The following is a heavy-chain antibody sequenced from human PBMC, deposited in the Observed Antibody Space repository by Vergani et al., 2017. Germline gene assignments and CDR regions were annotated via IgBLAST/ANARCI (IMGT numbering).Heavy chain of an antibody. V-gene: IGHV3-7*01. D-gene: IGHD1-1*01. CDR2: IKQDGSEK. CDR1: GFTFSSYW. Sequence: EVQLVESGGGLVQPGGSLRLSCAASGFTFSSYWMSWVRQAPGKGLEWVANIKQDGSEKYYVDSVKGRFTISRDNAKNSLYLQMTSLRAEDTAVYYCARTRVRDAFDIWGQGTMVTVSS. CDR3: ARTRVRDAFDI. J-gene: IGHJ3*02.